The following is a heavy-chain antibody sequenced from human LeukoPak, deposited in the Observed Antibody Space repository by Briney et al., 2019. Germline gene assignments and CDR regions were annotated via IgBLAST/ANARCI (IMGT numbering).Heavy chain of an antibody. V-gene: IGHV4-39*01. CDR3: ARLRVTTGFDY. CDR2: IYYTGIA. CDR1: DGSITRSSYY. D-gene: IGHD2-21*02. Sequence: PSETLSLTCTVSDGSITRSSYYWGWIRQTPGEGLDWIGSIYYTGIAYYNPSLQGRVTMSVDTSKNQFSLKLNSVTVADTAVYYCARLRVTTGFDYWDQGIPFTVSS. J-gene: IGHJ4*02.